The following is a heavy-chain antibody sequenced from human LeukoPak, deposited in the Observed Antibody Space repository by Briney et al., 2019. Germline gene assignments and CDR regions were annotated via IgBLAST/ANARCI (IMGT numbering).Heavy chain of an antibody. V-gene: IGHV4-39*01. J-gene: IGHJ6*03. CDR2: IYYGGTT. Sequence: PSETLSLTCTVSGGSITSSSYYWGWIRQPPGKGLEWIGNIYYGGTTYYNSSLKSRVTIFEDTSKNCFSLMLSSVTAADTAVYYCARQISDYYYYYIDVGGKGTTVIVPS. CDR1: GGSITSSSYY. CDR3: ARQISDYYYYYIDV.